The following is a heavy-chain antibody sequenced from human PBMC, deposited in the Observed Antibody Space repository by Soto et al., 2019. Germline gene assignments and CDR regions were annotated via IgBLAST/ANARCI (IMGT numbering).Heavy chain of an antibody. D-gene: IGHD1-1*01. V-gene: IGHV3-30-3*01. CDR3: ASSTPHNSYFDY. Sequence: GGSLRLSCAASGFTFSSYAMHWVRQAPGKGLEWVAVISYDGSNKYYADSVKGRFTISRDNSKNTLYLQMNSLRAEDTAVYYCASSTPHNSYFDYWGQGTLVTVSS. CDR2: ISYDGSNK. CDR1: GFTFSSYA. J-gene: IGHJ4*02.